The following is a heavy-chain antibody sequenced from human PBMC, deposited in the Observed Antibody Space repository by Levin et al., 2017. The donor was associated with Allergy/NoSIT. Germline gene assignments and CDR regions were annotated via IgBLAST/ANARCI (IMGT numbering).Heavy chain of an antibody. Sequence: ASVKVSCKASGYTFTGYYMHWVRQAPGQGLEWMGWINPNSGGTNYAQKFQGRVTMTRDTSISTAYMELSRLRSDDTAVYYCARRVYGDYVLDYWGQGTLVTVSS. J-gene: IGHJ4*02. CDR2: INPNSGGT. CDR1: GYTFTGYY. V-gene: IGHV1-2*02. CDR3: ARRVYGDYVLDY. D-gene: IGHD4-17*01.